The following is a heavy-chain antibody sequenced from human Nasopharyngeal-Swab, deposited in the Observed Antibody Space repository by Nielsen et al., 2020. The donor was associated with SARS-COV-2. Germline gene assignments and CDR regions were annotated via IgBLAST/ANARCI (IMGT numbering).Heavy chain of an antibody. CDR3: ARDGYKSGGLDY. CDR1: GFTFSSYA. V-gene: IGHV3-30-3*01. CDR2: ISYGGSNK. J-gene: IGHJ4*02. D-gene: IGHD2-2*02. Sequence: GGSLRLSCAASGFTFSSYAMHWVRQAPGKGLEWVAVISYGGSNKYYADSVKGRFTISRDNSKNTLYLQMNSLRAEDTAVYYCARDGYKSGGLDYWGQGTLVTVSS.